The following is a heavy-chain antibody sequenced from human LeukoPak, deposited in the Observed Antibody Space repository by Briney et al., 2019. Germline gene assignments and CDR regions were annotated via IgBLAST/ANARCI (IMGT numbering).Heavy chain of an antibody. CDR1: GFTVSSNY. V-gene: IGHV3-66*01. CDR2: IYSRGST. D-gene: IGHD6-6*01. CDR3: ASPQGGSSAYYFDY. Sequence: GVTLRLSCAASGFTVSSNYMSWIRQAPGKGLEWVSVIYSRGSTYYADSVKGRFTISRDNSKNTLYLQMNSLRAEDTAVYYCASPQGGSSAYYFDYWGQGTLVTVSS. J-gene: IGHJ4*02.